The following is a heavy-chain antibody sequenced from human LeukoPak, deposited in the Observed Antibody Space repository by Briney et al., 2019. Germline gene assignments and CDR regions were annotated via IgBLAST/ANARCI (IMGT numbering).Heavy chain of an antibody. CDR1: GYTFTSYG. Sequence: ASVKVSCKASGYTFTSYGISWVRQAPGQGLEWMGSISAYNGNTNYAQKLQGRVTMTTDTSTSTAYMELGSLRSDDTAVYYCARDRRAGFLEWLPCCWGQGTLVTVSS. D-gene: IGHD3-3*01. CDR3: ARDRRAGFLEWLPCC. J-gene: IGHJ4*02. V-gene: IGHV1-18*01. CDR2: ISAYNGNT.